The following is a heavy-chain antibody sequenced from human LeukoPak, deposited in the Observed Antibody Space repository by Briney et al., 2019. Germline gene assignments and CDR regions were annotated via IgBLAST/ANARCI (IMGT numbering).Heavy chain of an antibody. J-gene: IGHJ4*02. Sequence: SETLSLTCTVSGGSISSYYWSWIRQPPGKGLEWIGYIYYSGSTNYNPSLKSRVTISVDTSKNQFSLKLSSVTAADTAVYYCAREGFWSGYPSSHFDYWGQGTLVTVSS. CDR1: GGSISSYY. V-gene: IGHV4-59*12. CDR3: AREGFWSGYPSSHFDY. D-gene: IGHD3-3*01. CDR2: IYYSGST.